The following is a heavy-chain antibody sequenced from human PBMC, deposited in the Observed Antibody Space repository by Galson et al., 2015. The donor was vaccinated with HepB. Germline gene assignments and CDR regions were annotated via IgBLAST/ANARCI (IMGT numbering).Heavy chain of an antibody. CDR1: GFTFSSYG. CDR2: ISCDGSNK. V-gene: IGHV3-30*18. D-gene: IGHD5-12*01. J-gene: IGHJ4*02. Sequence: SLRLSCAASGFTFSSYGMHWVRQAPGKGLEWVAVISCDGSNKYYADSVKGRFTISRDNSKNTLYLQMNSLRAEDTAVYYCAKPRYSGYEPPPWFDYWGQGTLVTVSS. CDR3: AKPRYSGYEPPPWFDY.